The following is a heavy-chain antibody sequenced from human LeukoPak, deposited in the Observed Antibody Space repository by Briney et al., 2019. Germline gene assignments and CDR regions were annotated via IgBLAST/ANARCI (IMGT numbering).Heavy chain of an antibody. V-gene: IGHV1-3*01. Sequence: ASVKVSCKASGYTFSTYAIQWVRQAPGQRLEWMGWINGGDGNTKYSQKFQGRVTITRYTSASTAYMELSSLRSEDTAVYYCARSYIVVVPAVYFDYWGQGTPVTVSS. CDR1: GYTFSTYA. CDR3: ARSYIVVVPAVYFDY. CDR2: INGGDGNT. J-gene: IGHJ4*02. D-gene: IGHD2-2*01.